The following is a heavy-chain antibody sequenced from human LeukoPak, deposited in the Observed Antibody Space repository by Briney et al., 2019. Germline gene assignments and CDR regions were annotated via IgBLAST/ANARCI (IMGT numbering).Heavy chain of an antibody. CDR3: ARGERGLMDYFDY. D-gene: IGHD1-1*01. CDR2: MNHLMTT. V-gene: IGHV4-34*01. CDR1: GGSLSDYC. J-gene: IGHJ4*02. Sequence: KASETLSLTCDVYGGSLSDYCWTWIRQTPGKGLEWIGHMNHLMTTNYNPSLKSRVTISVDTSKNQFSLKLSSVTAADTAVYYCARGERGLMDYFDYWGQGTLVTVSS.